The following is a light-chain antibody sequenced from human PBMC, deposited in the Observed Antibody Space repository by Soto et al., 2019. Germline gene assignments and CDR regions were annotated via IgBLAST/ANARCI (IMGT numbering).Light chain of an antibody. Sequence: EKVMTQSPATLSVPPGERATLSCRASQSVSRSLAWYQQKPGQAPRLLIYGASTRATGIPARFSGSGSGTEFTLTISSLQSEDFAVYYCLQYNNWPPWTFGQGTKVDIK. CDR1: QSVSRS. CDR3: LQYNNWPPWT. CDR2: GAS. V-gene: IGKV3-15*01. J-gene: IGKJ1*01.